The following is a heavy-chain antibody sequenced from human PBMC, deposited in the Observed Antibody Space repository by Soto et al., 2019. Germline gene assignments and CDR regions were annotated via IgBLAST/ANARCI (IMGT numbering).Heavy chain of an antibody. V-gene: IGHV1-69*01. D-gene: IGHD1-26*01. CDR3: ARDGGRHSGGIDY. Sequence: QVQLVQSVAEVKKPGSSVKVSCKASGCTFSSYSINWVRQAPGQGLEWMGEIIPIFGTANYAQKFQGRVTITADESTSTAYMELSSLRSAETAVYYCARDGGRHSGGIDYWGQGTMVTVSS. CDR1: GCTFSSYS. CDR2: IIPIFGTA. J-gene: IGHJ4*02.